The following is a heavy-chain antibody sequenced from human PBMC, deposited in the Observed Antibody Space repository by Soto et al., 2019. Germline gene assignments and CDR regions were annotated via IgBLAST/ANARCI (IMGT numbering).Heavy chain of an antibody. CDR3: ARSSPYIVVRKPTGNQDYYGMDV. D-gene: IGHD2-2*01. CDR2: TIPVFGTT. Sequence: VQLVQSGAEVKKPGSSVKVFCKASGGTFSNYTISWVRQAPGQGLEWMGGTIPVFGTTDYDKKFQGRVTITADGSTSTAYMKLSSLRSADTAVYYCARSSPYIVVRKPTGNQDYYGMDVWGQGTTVTVSS. J-gene: IGHJ6*02. CDR1: GGTFSNYT. V-gene: IGHV1-69*01.